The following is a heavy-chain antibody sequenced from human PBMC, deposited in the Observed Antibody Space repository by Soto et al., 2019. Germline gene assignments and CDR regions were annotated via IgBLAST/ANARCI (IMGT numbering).Heavy chain of an antibody. V-gene: IGHV4-39*02. CDR2: IYYSGTT. CDR1: GASISSGTYY. J-gene: IGHJ6*02. D-gene: IGHD4-17*01. CDR3: ARGTYGDYSPYYYGMDV. Sequence: SETLSLTCADSGASISSGTYYFGWIRQPPGKGLDWIVTIYYSGTTYYSPALMSRVAISVDTPKNHSSLQLRPVTAADTALYYCARGTYGDYSPYYYGMDVWGQGPPVTVYS.